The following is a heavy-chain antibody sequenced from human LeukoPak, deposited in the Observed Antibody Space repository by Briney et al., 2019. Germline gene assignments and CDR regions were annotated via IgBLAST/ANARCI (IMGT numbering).Heavy chain of an antibody. CDR2: INHSGST. Sequence: SETLSLTCAVYGGSFSGYYWSWIRQPPGKGPEWIGEINHSGSTNYNPSLKSRVTISVDTSKNQFSLKLSSVTAADTAVYYCARGRRVFGVVFDYWGQGTLVTVSS. V-gene: IGHV4-34*01. CDR1: GGSFSGYY. J-gene: IGHJ4*02. D-gene: IGHD3-3*01. CDR3: ARGRRVFGVVFDY.